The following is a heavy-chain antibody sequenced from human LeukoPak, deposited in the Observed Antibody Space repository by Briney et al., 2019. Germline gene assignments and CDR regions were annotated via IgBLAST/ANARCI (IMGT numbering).Heavy chain of an antibody. Sequence: SQTLSLTCTVSGGSISSGSYYWSWIRQPAEKGLEWIGRIYTSGSTNYNPSLKSRVTISVDTSKNQFSLKLSSVTAADTAVYYCARDTHLGPWRWFDPWGQGTLVTVSS. CDR3: ARDTHLGPWRWFDP. CDR1: GGSISSGSYY. J-gene: IGHJ5*02. D-gene: IGHD3/OR15-3a*01. CDR2: IYTSGST. V-gene: IGHV4-61*02.